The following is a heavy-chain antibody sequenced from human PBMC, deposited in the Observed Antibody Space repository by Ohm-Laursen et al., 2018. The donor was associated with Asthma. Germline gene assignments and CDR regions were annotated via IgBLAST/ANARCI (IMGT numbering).Heavy chain of an antibody. Sequence: SLRLSCAASGFTFSSYGMHWVRQAPGKGLEWVSAISGGGDNTNYADSVKGRFTISRDNAKNSLYLQMNNLRAEDAAIYYCTREWGGMDVWGQGTTVTVSS. CDR3: TREWGGMDV. CDR2: ISGGGDNT. V-gene: IGHV3-23*01. D-gene: IGHD3-16*01. J-gene: IGHJ6*02. CDR1: GFTFSSYG.